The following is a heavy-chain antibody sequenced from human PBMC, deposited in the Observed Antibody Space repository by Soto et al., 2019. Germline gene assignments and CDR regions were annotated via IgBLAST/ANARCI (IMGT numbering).Heavy chain of an antibody. Sequence: EVQLLESGGGLVQPGGSLRLSCSASGFNFGSYGMRWVRQAPGKGLEWVSGLTASGLNTYYTDSVKGRFTISRDNSRNTVYLQMSGLRGEDTAVFHCAKGLGNAKEVWGQGTTVTVSS. CDR2: LTASGLNT. J-gene: IGHJ6*02. D-gene: IGHD2-8*01. CDR3: AKGLGNAKEV. V-gene: IGHV3-23*01. CDR1: GFNFGSYG.